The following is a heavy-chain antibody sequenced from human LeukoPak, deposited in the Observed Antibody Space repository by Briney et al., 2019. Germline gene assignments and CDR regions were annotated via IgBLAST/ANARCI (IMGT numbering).Heavy chain of an antibody. CDR1: GFTVSSNY. D-gene: IGHD5-24*01. J-gene: IGHJ5*02. Sequence: GGSLRLSCAASGFTVSSNYMSWVRQAPGKGLKWVSVIYSGGSTYYADSVKGRFTISRDNSKNTLDLQMNSLRAADTAVYYCARDGLRGNNWFDPWGQGTLVTVSS. V-gene: IGHV3-53*01. CDR2: IYSGGST. CDR3: ARDGLRGNNWFDP.